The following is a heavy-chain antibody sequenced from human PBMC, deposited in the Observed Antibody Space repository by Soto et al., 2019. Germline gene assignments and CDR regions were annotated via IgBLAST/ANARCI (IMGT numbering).Heavy chain of an antibody. CDR2: VSWNSDTI. V-gene: IGHV3-9*01. CDR3: ARSHSGSYYNPLGY. J-gene: IGHJ4*02. CDR1: GFTFDYYA. Sequence: EVQLVESGGGLVQPGGSLRLSCAASGFTFDYYAMHWVQQAPGKGLEWVSGVSWNSDTIGYVDSVKGRFTISRDNAKNSLHLQMDSLRAEDTALYYCARSHSGSYYNPLGYWGQGTLVAVSS. D-gene: IGHD3-10*01.